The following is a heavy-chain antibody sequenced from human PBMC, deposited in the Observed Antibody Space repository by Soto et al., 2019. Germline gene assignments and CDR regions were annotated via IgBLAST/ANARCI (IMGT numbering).Heavy chain of an antibody. CDR3: ARATYYYDSSGYYWDGMDV. J-gene: IGHJ6*02. V-gene: IGHV3-21*01. Sequence: EVQLVESGGGLVKPGGSLRLSCAACGFTFSSYSMNWVRQAPGKGLEWVSSISSSSSYIYYADSVKGRFTISRDNAKNSLYLQMNSLRAEDTAVYYCARATYYYDSSGYYWDGMDVWGQGTTVTVSS. CDR2: ISSSSSYI. CDR1: GFTFSSYS. D-gene: IGHD3-22*01.